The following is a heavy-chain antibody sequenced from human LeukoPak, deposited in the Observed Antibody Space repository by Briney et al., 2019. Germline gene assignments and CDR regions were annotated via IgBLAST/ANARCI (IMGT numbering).Heavy chain of an antibody. J-gene: IGHJ3*02. V-gene: IGHV1-2*02. CDR2: INPNSGGT. CDR1: GYRFTGYY. CDR3: ARGDYGGPDAFDI. Sequence: ASVKVSCKASGYRFTGYYIHWVRQAPGQGLEWMGWINPNSGGTDYAQKFQGRVTMTRDTSISIAYMDLSRLRSDDTAVYYCARGDYGGPDAFDIWGQGTMVTVSS. D-gene: IGHD4-23*01.